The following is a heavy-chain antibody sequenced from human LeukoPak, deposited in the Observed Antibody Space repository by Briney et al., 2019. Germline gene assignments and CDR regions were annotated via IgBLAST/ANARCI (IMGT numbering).Heavy chain of an antibody. Sequence: GGSLRLSCAASGFTFSNFEMHWVRQAPGKGLEWISYISSSGITIYYADSVQGRFTISRDNSKNTLYLQMNSLRAEDTAVYYCARARSSYGYGDAFDIWGQGTMVTVSS. CDR3: ARARSSYGYGDAFDI. CDR2: ISSSGITI. J-gene: IGHJ3*02. D-gene: IGHD5-18*01. CDR1: GFTFSNFE. V-gene: IGHV3-48*03.